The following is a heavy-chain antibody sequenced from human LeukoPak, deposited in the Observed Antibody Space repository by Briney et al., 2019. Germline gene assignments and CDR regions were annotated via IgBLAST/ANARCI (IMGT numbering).Heavy chain of an antibody. Sequence: GGSLRLSCAASGFTFSSYGMSWVRQAPGKGLEWVSVISGSGGSTYYAASVKGQFTISRDNSKNTLYLQMNSLRAEDTAVYYCAKTSGWYWGDYWGQGTLVTVSS. CDR3: AKTSGWYWGDY. D-gene: IGHD6-19*01. CDR1: GFTFSSYG. CDR2: ISGSGGST. V-gene: IGHV3-23*01. J-gene: IGHJ4*02.